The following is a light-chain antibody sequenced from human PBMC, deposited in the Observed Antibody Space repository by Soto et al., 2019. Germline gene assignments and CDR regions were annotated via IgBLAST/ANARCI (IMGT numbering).Light chain of an antibody. CDR1: QSVLYSSNNKNY. CDR2: WAS. V-gene: IGKV4-1*01. J-gene: IGKJ4*01. Sequence: DIVMTQSPDSLAVSLGERATINCKSSQSVLYSSNNKNYLAWYQQKPGQPPKLLIYWASTRESGVPDRLSGSGSGTDFTLTICSLQAEDVAVYYCQQYYSTHPLTFGGGTKVEIK. CDR3: QQYYSTHPLT.